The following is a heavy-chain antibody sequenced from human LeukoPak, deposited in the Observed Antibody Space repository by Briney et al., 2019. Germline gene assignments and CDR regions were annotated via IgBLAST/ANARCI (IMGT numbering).Heavy chain of an antibody. D-gene: IGHD4-23*01. V-gene: IGHV5-51*01. CDR1: GYSFTDYW. Sequence: GESLKISCKASGYSFTDYWIVWVRQMPGKGLEWMGAIYPGDSDTRYSPSLDGQVTISADKSVSTTYLQWSSLQASDTAMYYCARPSSLYGGTSEDYWGQGALVTVSS. CDR3: ARPSSLYGGTSEDY. J-gene: IGHJ4*02. CDR2: IYPGDSDT.